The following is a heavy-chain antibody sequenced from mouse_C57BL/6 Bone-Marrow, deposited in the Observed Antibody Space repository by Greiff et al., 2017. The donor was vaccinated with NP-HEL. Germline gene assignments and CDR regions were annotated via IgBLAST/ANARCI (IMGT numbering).Heavy chain of an antibody. CDR1: GYTFTSYT. CDR3: ARLRLRGY. J-gene: IGHJ2*01. D-gene: IGHD2-4*01. V-gene: IGHV1-4*01. Sequence: VQLQQSGAELARPGASVKMSCKASGYTFTSYTMHWVKQRPGQGLEWIGYINPSSGYTKYNQKFKDKATLTADKSSTSYMQLSSLTSEDSAVYYCARLRLRGYWGQGTTLTVSS. CDR2: INPSSGYT.